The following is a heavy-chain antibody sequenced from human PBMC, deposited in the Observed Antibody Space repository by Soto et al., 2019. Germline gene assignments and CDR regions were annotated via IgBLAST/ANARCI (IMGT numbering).Heavy chain of an antibody. CDR3: ARDLGGWPDY. V-gene: IGHV1-18*01. D-gene: IGHD2-15*01. CDR1: GYTFSDYG. CDR2: INTFNGNT. J-gene: IGHJ4*02. Sequence: ASVKVSCKTSGYTFSDYGVSWVRQAPGQGLEWMGWINTFNGNTKYEQKFQGRVTITRDTSASTAYMELSSLRSEDTAVYYCARDLGGWPDYWGQGTLVTVSS.